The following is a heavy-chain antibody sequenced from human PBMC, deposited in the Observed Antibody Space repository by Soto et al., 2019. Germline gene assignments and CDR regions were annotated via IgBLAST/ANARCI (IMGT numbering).Heavy chain of an antibody. Sequence: EVQLVESGGGLVQPGGSLRLSCAASGFTFSSYSMNWVRQAPVKGLEWVSYISSSSSTIYYADSVKGRFTISRDNAKNSLYLQMNSLRDEDTAVYYCARDSDFWSGPDAFDIWGQGTMVTVSS. CDR3: ARDSDFWSGPDAFDI. CDR1: GFTFSSYS. CDR2: ISSSSSTI. D-gene: IGHD3-3*01. V-gene: IGHV3-48*02. J-gene: IGHJ3*02.